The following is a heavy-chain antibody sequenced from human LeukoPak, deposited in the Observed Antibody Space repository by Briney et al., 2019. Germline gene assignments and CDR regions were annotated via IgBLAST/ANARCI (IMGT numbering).Heavy chain of an antibody. CDR3: AKDYEYNSNTWYFH. J-gene: IGHJ4*02. D-gene: IGHD6-13*01. V-gene: IGHV3-23*01. CDR2: IIENGGET. Sequence: GGSLRLSCAASGFTFSSYAMSWVRQAPGKGLERVSGIIENGGETYYADSVRGRFTISRDNSKNTLYLQMNSLRAEDTAVYYCAKDYEYNSNTWYFHWGRGTLVSVSS. CDR1: GFTFSSYA.